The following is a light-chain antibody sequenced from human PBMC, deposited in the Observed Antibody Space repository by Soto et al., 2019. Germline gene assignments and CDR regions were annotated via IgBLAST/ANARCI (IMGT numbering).Light chain of an antibody. CDR1: QSVTSG. J-gene: IGKJ4*01. V-gene: IGKV3-15*01. Sequence: QSPDTLSLSPGEGATLCCRASQSVTSGYLAWYQQQPTQAPRLLIYGASTRATGIPARFSGSGSGTEFTLTISSLQSEDFAVYYCQQYNNWPLTFGGGTKVDIK. CDR2: GAS. CDR3: QQYNNWPLT.